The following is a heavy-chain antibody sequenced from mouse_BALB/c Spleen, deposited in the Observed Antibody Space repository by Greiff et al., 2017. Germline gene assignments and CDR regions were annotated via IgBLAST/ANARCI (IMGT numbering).Heavy chain of an antibody. CDR3: ARKGGITSPWFAY. CDR2: INPYNDGT. CDR1: GYTFTSYV. V-gene: IGHV1-14*01. J-gene: IGHJ3*01. D-gene: IGHD1-1*01. Sequence: VQLQQSGPELVKPGASVKMSCKASGYTFTSYVMHWVKQKPGQGLEWIGYINPYNDGTKYNEKFKGKATLTSDKSSSTAYMELSSLTSEDSAVYYCARKGGITSPWFAYWGQGTLVTVSA.